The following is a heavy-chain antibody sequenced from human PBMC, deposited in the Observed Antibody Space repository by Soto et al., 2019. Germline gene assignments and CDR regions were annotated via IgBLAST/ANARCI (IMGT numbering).Heavy chain of an antibody. CDR3: ASRAGSGYDFDY. D-gene: IGHD5-12*01. Sequence: QVQLVQSGAEVKKPGSSVKVSCKASGGTFSSYAISWVRQAPGQGLEWMGGIIPIFGTANYAQKFQGRVTIIEDESPSTAHMELSSLGSEDTAVYYGASRAGSGYDFDYWGQGTLVTVSS. CDR2: IIPIFGTA. V-gene: IGHV1-69*12. CDR1: GGTFSSYA. J-gene: IGHJ4*02.